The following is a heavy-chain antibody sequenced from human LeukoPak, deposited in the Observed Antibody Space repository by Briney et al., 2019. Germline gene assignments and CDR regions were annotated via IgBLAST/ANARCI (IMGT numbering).Heavy chain of an antibody. J-gene: IGHJ3*02. CDR3: ARDYYGSGSYYPDAFDI. CDR1: GGSSSSYY. V-gene: IGHV4-4*07. Sequence: PSETLSLTCTVSGGSSSSYYGSWIPQPAGKGLEWIGRIYTSGSTNYNPSLKSRVTMSVDTSKNQFSLKLSSVTAADTAVYYCARDYYGSGSYYPDAFDIWGQGTMVTVSS. D-gene: IGHD3-10*01. CDR2: IYTSGST.